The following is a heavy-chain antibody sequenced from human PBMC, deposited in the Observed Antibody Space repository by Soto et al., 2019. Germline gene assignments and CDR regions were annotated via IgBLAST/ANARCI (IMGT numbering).Heavy chain of an antibody. CDR2: INHSGSP. V-gene: IGHV4-34*01. Sequence: QVQLQQWGARLLKPSETLSLTCAVYGGSFSGYCWTWIRQPPGTGLEWIGDINHSGSPNYNPSLKSRVTISVDTSKNQFSLKLTSVTAADTAVYYSARDKITGLFDYWGQGTLVTVSS. CDR1: GGSFSGYC. J-gene: IGHJ4*02. CDR3: ARDKITGLFDY. D-gene: IGHD2-8*02.